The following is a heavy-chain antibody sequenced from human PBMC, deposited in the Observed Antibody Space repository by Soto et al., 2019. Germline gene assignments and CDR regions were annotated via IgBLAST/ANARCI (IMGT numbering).Heavy chain of an antibody. CDR2: ITSSSDIV. V-gene: IGHV3-48*01. CDR1: GFTFSSYS. Sequence: GGSLRLSCAASGFTFSSYSMNWVRQAPGKGLEWISYITSSSDIVQYADSVKGRFTISRDNAKSSLYLQMDSLRAEDTAVYYCARDLLWAFDIWGQGTMVTVSS. CDR3: ARDLLWAFDI. J-gene: IGHJ3*02.